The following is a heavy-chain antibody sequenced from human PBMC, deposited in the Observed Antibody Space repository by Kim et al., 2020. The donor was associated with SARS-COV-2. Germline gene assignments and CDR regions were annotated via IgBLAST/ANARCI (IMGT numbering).Heavy chain of an antibody. CDR2: IYYSGST. D-gene: IGHD4-4*01. CDR3: ARGRNYEYYYYYGMDV. CDR1: GGSISSSSYY. V-gene: IGHV4-39*01. Sequence: SETLSLTCTVSGGSISSSSYYWGWIRQPPGKGLEWIGSIYYSGSTYYNPSLKSRVTISVDTSKNQFSLKLSSVTAADTAVYYCARGRNYEYYYYYGMDVWGQGTTVTVSS. J-gene: IGHJ6*02.